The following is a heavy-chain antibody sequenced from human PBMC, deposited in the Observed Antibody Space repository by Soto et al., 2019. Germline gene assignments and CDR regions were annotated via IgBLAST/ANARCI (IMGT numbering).Heavy chain of an antibody. CDR2: IYPGDSDT. V-gene: IGHV5-51*01. Sequence: GESLKISCKGSGYTFSTYWIGWVRQMPGKGLEWMGIIYPGDSDTRYSPSFQGQVTISADKSITTAYLQWSSLKASDTAMYYCARSAVTTLRGDYYGMDVWGQGTTVTVSS. CDR3: ARSAVTTLRGDYYGMDV. J-gene: IGHJ6*02. D-gene: IGHD4-17*01. CDR1: GYTFSTYW.